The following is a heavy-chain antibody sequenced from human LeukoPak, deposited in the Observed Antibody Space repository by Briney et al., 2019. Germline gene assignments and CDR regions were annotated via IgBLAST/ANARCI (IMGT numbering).Heavy chain of an antibody. CDR2: INPSGGST. J-gene: IGHJ6*02. CDR1: GYTFTSYY. D-gene: IGHD3-9*01. CDR3: ARALGTWDFDWLLTPYYYYYGMDV. V-gene: IGHV1-46*01. Sequence: ASVKVSCKASGYTFTSYYMHWVRQAPGQGLEWMGIINPSGGSTSYAQKFQGRVTMTRDTSTSTVYMELSSLRSEDTAVYYCARALGTWDFDWLLTPYYYYYGMDVWGQGTTVTVSS.